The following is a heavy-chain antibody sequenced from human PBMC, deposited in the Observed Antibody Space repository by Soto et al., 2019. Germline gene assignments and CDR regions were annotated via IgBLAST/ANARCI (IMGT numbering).Heavy chain of an antibody. CDR3: ARVSYGDQCFD. CDR2: INSDGSST. D-gene: IGHD4-17*01. V-gene: IGHV3-74*01. J-gene: IGHJ4*02. CDR1: GFTFSSYW. Sequence: EVQLVESGGGLVQPGGSLRLSCAASGFTFSSYWMHWVRQAPGKGLVWVSRINSDGSSTSYADSVKGRVTISRDNAKNALYVQMNSLRAEATAVDYCARVSYGDQCFDWGQGTLVTVSS.